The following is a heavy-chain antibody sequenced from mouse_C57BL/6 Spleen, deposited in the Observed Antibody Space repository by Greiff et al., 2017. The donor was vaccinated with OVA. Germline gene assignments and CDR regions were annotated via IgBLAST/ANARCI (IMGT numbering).Heavy chain of an antibody. D-gene: IGHD1-1*01. CDR2: ISDGGSYT. CDR1: GFTFSSYA. V-gene: IGHV5-4*01. J-gene: IGHJ2*01. CDR3: ARDGGSSFDY. Sequence: EVHLVESGGGLVKPGGSLKLSCAASGFTFSSYAMSWVRQTPEKRLEWVATISDGGSYTYYPDNVKGRFTISRDNAKNNLYLQMSHLKSEDTAMYYCARDGGSSFDYWGQGTTLTVSS.